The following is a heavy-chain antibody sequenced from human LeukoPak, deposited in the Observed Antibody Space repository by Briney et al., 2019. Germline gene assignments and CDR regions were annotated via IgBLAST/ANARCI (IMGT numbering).Heavy chain of an antibody. CDR2: IYDSASS. CDR3: ARLNTSGSRRGNWFDP. D-gene: IGHD1-26*01. CDR1: GYSISSGYY. Sequence: SETLSFTCAVSGYSISSGYYWGWIRQPPVKGLEWIGSIYDSASSYYNPPVKSRVTTSVDTSKPHLPLKLSSVTAADTAVYYCARLNTSGSRRGNWFDPWGQGTLVTVSS. V-gene: IGHV4-38-2*01. J-gene: IGHJ5*02.